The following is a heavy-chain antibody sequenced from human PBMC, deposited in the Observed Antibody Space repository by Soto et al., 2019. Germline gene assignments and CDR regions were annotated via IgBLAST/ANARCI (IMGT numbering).Heavy chain of an antibody. CDR1: GFTFSSYS. D-gene: IGHD1-26*01. CDR2: IWYDGSNK. J-gene: IGHJ6*02. V-gene: IGHV3-33*08. Sequence: PGGSLRLSCAASGFTFSSYSMHWVRQAPGKGLEWVAVIWYDGSNKYYADSVKGRFTISRDNSKNTLYLQMNSLRAEDTAVYYCARERPRSYPLRGMDVWGQGTTVTVSS. CDR3: ARERPRSYPLRGMDV.